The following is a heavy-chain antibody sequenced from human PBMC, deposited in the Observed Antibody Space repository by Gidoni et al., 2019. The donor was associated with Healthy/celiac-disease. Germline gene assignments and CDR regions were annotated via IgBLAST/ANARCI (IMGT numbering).Heavy chain of an antibody. CDR2: MGTAGDP. CDR3: ARGVARRSAYGDYLFDY. CDR1: GFTFSSYD. J-gene: IGHJ4*02. V-gene: IGHV3-13*05. Sequence: EVQLVESGGGLVQPVGSLRLSCAASGFTFSSYDMHWVRQATGKGLEWVSAMGTAGDPYYPGSVKGRFTISRENAKNSLYLQMNSLRAGDTAVYYCARGVARRSAYGDYLFDYWGQGTLVTVSS. D-gene: IGHD4-17*01.